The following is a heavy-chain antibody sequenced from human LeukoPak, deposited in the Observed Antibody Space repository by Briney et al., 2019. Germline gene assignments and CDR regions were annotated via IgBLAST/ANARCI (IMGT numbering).Heavy chain of an antibody. CDR3: ARVRAGYCTSTSCYTGMDV. D-gene: IGHD2-2*01. Sequence: PGGSLRLSCAASGFTFSSYGMHWVRQAPGKGLEWVALISYDGSNEHYADSVRGRFTISRDNSKFTLYMQMNSLRAEDTAVYYCARVRAGYCTSTSCYTGMDVWGQGTTVTVSS. CDR1: GFTFSSYG. V-gene: IGHV3-30*03. J-gene: IGHJ6*02. CDR2: ISYDGSNE.